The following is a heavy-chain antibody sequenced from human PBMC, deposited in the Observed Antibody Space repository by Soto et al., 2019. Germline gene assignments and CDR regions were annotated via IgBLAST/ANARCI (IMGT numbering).Heavy chain of an antibody. Sequence: GGSLRLSCAASGFTFSSYAMHWVRQAPGKGLEWVAVISYDGSNKYYADSVKGRFTISRDNSKNTLYLQMNSLRAEDTAVYYCARGPQQWLAHWGQGTLVTVSS. D-gene: IGHD6-19*01. J-gene: IGHJ4*02. CDR3: ARGPQQWLAH. V-gene: IGHV3-30-3*01. CDR1: GFTFSSYA. CDR2: ISYDGSNK.